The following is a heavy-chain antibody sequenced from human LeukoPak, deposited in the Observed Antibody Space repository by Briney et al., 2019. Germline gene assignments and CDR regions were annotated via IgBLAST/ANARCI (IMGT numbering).Heavy chain of an antibody. D-gene: IGHD6-6*01. Sequence: GGSLRLSCAASGFTFSSYEMNWVRQAPGKGLEWVSYISSSGSTIYYADSVKGRFTISRDNAKNSLYLQMSSLRVEDTAVYYCTRDPRHFDSCGQGTLVTVSS. CDR1: GFTFSSYE. CDR2: ISSSGSTI. J-gene: IGHJ5*01. CDR3: TRDPRHFDS. V-gene: IGHV3-48*03.